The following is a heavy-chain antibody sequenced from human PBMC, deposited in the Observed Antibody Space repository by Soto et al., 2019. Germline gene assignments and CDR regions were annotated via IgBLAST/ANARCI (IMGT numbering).Heavy chain of an antibody. D-gene: IGHD3-9*01. CDR1: GFTFSSYG. CDR2: IWYDGSNK. V-gene: IGHV3-33*01. Sequence: GGSLRLSCAASGFTFSSYGMHWVRQAPGKGLEWVAVIWYDGSNKYHADSVKGRFTISRDNSKNTLYLQMNSLRAEDTAVYYCARRGYDILTNYYYYYMDVWGKGTTVTVSS. CDR3: ARRGYDILTNYYYYYMDV. J-gene: IGHJ6*03.